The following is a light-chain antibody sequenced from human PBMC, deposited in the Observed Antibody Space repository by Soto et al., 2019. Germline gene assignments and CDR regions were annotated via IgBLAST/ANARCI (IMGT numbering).Light chain of an antibody. CDR2: DVS. J-gene: IGLJ1*01. Sequence: QSALTQPASLSGSPGPSITISFTGTSSDVCGYNYVSWYQQHPGKTPKLMIYDVSNRPSGVSNRFSGSKSGNTASLTISGLQAEDEADYYCSSYTSSSTPLYVFGTGTKVTVL. CDR1: SSDVCGYNY. CDR3: SSYTSSSTPLYV. V-gene: IGLV2-14*01.